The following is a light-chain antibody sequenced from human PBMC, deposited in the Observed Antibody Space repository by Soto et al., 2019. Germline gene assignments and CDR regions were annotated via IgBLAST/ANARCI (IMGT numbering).Light chain of an antibody. CDR3: QQYGSSPIT. CDR2: AAS. V-gene: IGKV3-20*01. Sequence: EIVLTQSPGTLSLSPGEEATLSCRASQSVGTNCLAWYQQKPGQAPRLLIYAASNRATGIPDRFSGSVSGTDFTLTIRGLEPEDAAVYYCQQYGSSPITFGQGSRLEN. J-gene: IGKJ5*01. CDR1: QSVGTNC.